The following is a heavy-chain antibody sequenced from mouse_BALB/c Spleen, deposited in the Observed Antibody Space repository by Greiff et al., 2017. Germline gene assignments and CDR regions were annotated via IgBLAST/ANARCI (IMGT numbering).Heavy chain of an antibody. D-gene: IGHD2-1*01. J-gene: IGHJ3*01. Sequence: LKQPGSELVRPGASVKLSCKASGYTFTSYWMHWVKQRPGQGLEWIGNIYPGSGSTNYDEKFKSKATLTVDTSSSTAYMQLSSLTSEDSAVYYCTRESYGIAWFAYWGKGTLVTVSA. CDR3: TRESYGIAWFAY. CDR1: GYTFTSYW. V-gene: IGHV1S22*01. CDR2: IYPGSGST.